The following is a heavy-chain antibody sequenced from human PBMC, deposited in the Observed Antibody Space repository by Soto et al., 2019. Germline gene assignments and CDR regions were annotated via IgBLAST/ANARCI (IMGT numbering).Heavy chain of an antibody. CDR2: INPNNGDT. Sequence: ASVKVSCKASGYTFTSYAMHWVRQAPGQRLEWMGWINPNNGDTNYEQKFQGWVTITRDTSISTGYMELSRLRSEDTGVYYCARDRITGYGMDVWGQGTTVTVSS. CDR3: ARDRITGYGMDV. J-gene: IGHJ6*02. V-gene: IGHV1-2*04. CDR1: GYTFTSYA. D-gene: IGHD1-20*01.